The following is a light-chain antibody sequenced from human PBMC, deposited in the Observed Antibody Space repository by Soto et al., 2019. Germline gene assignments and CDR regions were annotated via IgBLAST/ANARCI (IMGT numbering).Light chain of an antibody. CDR2: AAS. CDR3: QHRSNWPLT. CDR1: QSISSY. J-gene: IGKJ4*01. V-gene: IGKV1-39*01. Sequence: DIQMTQSPSSLSASVGDRVTITCRASQSISSYLNWYQQKPGKAPKLLIYAASSLQSGVPSRFSGSGSGTDFTLTISSLQPEDFAVYYCQHRSNWPLTFGGGTKVEIK.